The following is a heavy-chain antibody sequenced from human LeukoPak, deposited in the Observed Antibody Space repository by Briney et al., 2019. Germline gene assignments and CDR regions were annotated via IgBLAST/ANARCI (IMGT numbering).Heavy chain of an antibody. CDR2: IYYSGST. V-gene: IGHV4-59*01. D-gene: IGHD3-3*01. Sequence: SETLSLTCTVSGGSTSSYYWSWIRQPPGKGLEWIGYIYYSGSTNYNPSLKSRVTISVDTSKSQFSLKLSSVTAADTAVYYCARGAGVLRFLEWLLYFDPWGQGTLVTVSS. CDR3: ARGAGVLRFLEWLLYFDP. J-gene: IGHJ5*02. CDR1: GGSTSSYY.